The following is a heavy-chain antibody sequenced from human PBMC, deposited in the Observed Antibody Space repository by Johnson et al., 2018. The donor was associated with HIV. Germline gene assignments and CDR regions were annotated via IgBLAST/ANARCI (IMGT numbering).Heavy chain of an antibody. CDR1: FFPFLLSF. D-gene: IGHD1-7*01. V-gene: IGHV3-30*02. Sequence: SLLLSFSSSFFPFLLSFLHFFLHSPFPSLSFFSFLRYDGSNKYYADSVKGRFTISRDNSKNTLYLQMNSLRAEDTAVYYCAKGRRNYLVVGAFDIWGQGTMVTVSS. CDR3: AKGRRNYLVVGAFDI. CDR2: LRYDGSNK. J-gene: IGHJ3*02.